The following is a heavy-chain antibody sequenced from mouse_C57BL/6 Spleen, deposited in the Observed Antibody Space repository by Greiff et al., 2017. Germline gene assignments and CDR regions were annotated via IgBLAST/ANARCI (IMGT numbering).Heavy chain of an antibody. D-gene: IGHD3-1*01. V-gene: IGHV1-64*01. J-gene: IGHJ4*01. CDR3: ARSSSTPSGAMDY. CDR1: GYTFTSYW. CDR2: IHPNSGST. Sequence: QVQLKQPGAELVKPGASVKLSCKASGYTFTSYWMHWVKQRPGQGLEWIGMIHPNSGSTNYNEKFKSKATLTVDKSSSTAYMQLSSLTSEDSAVYYCARSSSTPSGAMDYWGQGTSVTVSS.